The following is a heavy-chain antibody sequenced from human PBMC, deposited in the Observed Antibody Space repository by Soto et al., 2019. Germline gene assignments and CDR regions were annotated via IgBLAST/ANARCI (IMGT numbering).Heavy chain of an antibody. J-gene: IGHJ5*02. CDR2: ISAYNGNT. CDR1: GYTFTSYG. V-gene: IGHV1-18*04. CDR3: ARSPAAVGVNCFDP. D-gene: IGHD6-13*01. Sequence: QVQLVQSGAEVKKPGPSETVSCNASGYTFTSYGISWVRQAPGQGLEWMGWISAYNGNTNYAQKLQGRVTMTTDTSTSTAYMELRSLRSDDTAVYYCARSPAAVGVNCFDPWGQGTLVTVSS.